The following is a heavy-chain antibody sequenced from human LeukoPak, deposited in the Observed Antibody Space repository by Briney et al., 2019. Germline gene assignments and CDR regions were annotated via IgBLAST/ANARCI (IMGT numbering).Heavy chain of an antibody. CDR3: AKDPSIAAHYYFDY. V-gene: IGHV3-30*02. CDR2: IRYDGSNK. Sequence: GGSLRLSCAASGFTFSSYGMHWVRQAPGKGLEWVAFIRYDGSNKYYADSVKGRFTISRDNSKNTLYLQMNSLRAEDTAVYYCAKDPSIAAHYYFDYWGQGTLVTVSS. D-gene: IGHD6-6*01. CDR1: GFTFSSYG. J-gene: IGHJ4*02.